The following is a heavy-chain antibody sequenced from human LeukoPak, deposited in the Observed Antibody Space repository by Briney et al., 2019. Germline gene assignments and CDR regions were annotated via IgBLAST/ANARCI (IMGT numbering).Heavy chain of an antibody. CDR3: AKEMATKMAFDI. V-gene: IGHV3-30*02. CDR1: GFTFSSYG. D-gene: IGHD5-24*01. CDR2: IWYDGSHK. Sequence: PGGSLRLSCAASGFTFSSYGMHWVRQAPGKGLEWVAVIWYDGSHKYYADSVKGRFTISRDNSKNTLYLQMNSLRAEDTAVYYCAKEMATKMAFDIWGQGTMVTVSS. J-gene: IGHJ3*02.